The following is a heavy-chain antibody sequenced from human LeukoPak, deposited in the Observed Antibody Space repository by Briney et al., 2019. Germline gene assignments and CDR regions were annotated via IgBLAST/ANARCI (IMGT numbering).Heavy chain of an antibody. CDR2: LYYAGNT. D-gene: IGHD3-10*01. Sequence: SETVSLTCTVSGGSISSSSYYWGWIRQPPGKGLEWIGSLYYAGNTFLNPTLDSRVTITVDKSKNQFSLKLRSATAADTAVYYCARAARLRITLVRLIHAAFDMWGQGTMLTVSS. CDR1: GGSISSSSYY. CDR3: ARAARLRITLVRLIHAAFDM. J-gene: IGHJ3*02. V-gene: IGHV4-39*02.